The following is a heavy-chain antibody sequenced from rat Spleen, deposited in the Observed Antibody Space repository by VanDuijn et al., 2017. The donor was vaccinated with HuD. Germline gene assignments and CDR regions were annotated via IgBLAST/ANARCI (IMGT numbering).Heavy chain of an antibody. V-gene: IGHV5-25*01. CDR3: ARHGYYSSFGWYFDF. J-gene: IGHJ1*01. CDR2: ISTGGGNT. Sequence: EVQLVESGGGLVQPGRSLRLSCAASGFTFSNYYMAWVRQAPTKGLEWVASISTGGGNTYYRDSVKGRFTISRDNAKSTLYLQMNSLRSEDTATYYCARHGYYSSFGWYFDFWGPGTMVTVSS. D-gene: IGHD1-2*01. CDR1: GFTFSNYY.